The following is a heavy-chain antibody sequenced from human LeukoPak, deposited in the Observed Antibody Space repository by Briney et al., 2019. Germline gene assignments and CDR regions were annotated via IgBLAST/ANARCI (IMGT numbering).Heavy chain of an antibody. CDR1: GYTFTGYY. CDR3: AKSPVVTIDY. CDR2: INPNSGGT. D-gene: IGHD4-11*01. J-gene: IGHJ4*02. Sequence: GASVKVSCKASGYTFTGYYMHWVRQAPGQGLEWMGWINPNSGGTNYAQKLQGRVTMTTDTSTTTAYMELRSLSDDTAVYYCAKSPVVTIDYWGQGTLVTVSS. V-gene: IGHV1-2*02.